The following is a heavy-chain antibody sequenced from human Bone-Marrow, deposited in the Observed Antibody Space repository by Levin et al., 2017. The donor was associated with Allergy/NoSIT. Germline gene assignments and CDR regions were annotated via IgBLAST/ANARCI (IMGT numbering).Heavy chain of an antibody. CDR3: ASVSL. J-gene: IGHJ2*01. CDR2: IIPVFSTT. CDR1: GGTSTISV. V-gene: IGHV1-69*13. Sequence: GASVKVSCKASGGTSTISVFSWVRQAPGQGLEWVGRIIPVFSTTDYAQKFEGRVTITADESTNTAYMELTSLRFDDTAVYYCASVSLWGRGTLVTVSS.